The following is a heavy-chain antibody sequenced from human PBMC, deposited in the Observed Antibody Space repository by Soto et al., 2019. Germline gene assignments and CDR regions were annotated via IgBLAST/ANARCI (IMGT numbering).Heavy chain of an antibody. J-gene: IGHJ6*02. CDR3: ARTPMTTVTTSVKLVKKYYYYGMDV. Sequence: GGSLRLSCAASGFTFSSYWMHWVRQAPGKGLVWVSRINSDGSSTSYADFVKGRFTISRDNAKNTLYLQMNSLRAEDTAVYYCARTPMTTVTTSVKLVKKYYYYGMDVWGQGTTVTVSS. CDR1: GFTFSSYW. D-gene: IGHD4-17*01. V-gene: IGHV3-74*01. CDR2: INSDGSST.